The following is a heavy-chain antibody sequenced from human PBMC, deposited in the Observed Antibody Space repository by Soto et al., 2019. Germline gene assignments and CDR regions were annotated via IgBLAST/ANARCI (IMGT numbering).Heavy chain of an antibody. J-gene: IGHJ6*02. D-gene: IGHD3-10*01. V-gene: IGHV4-59*01. CDR1: GGSIIGSY. CDR3: ARDSPTYYYGSGSYYYYYGMDV. Sequence: TLSLTCTVSGGSIIGSYWSWIRQPPGKGLEWIGYIYYSGSTNYNPSLKSRVTISIDTSNNQFSLKLSSVTAADTAVYYCARDSPTYYYGSGSYYYYYGMDVWGQGTTVTVSS. CDR2: IYYSGST.